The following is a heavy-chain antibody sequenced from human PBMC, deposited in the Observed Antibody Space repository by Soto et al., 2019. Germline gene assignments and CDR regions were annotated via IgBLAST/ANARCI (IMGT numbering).Heavy chain of an antibody. D-gene: IGHD3-22*01. CDR2: ITATGDRT. Sequence: GGSLRLSCADSGFSFSSYSMSWVRQTPGKGLEWVAAITATGDRTYYADSVTGRFTISRDNSKKTHYLQMTSLRAEDTAMYYCATMNGYFEYWGQGTPVTVSS. CDR3: ATMNGYFEY. CDR1: GFSFSSYS. V-gene: IGHV3-23*01. J-gene: IGHJ4*02.